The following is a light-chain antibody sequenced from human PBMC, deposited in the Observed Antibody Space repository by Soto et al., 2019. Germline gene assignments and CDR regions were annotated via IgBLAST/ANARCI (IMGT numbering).Light chain of an antibody. CDR1: QSVSSY. J-gene: IGKJ4*01. Sequence: EIVLTQSPATLSLSPGERATLSCRAGQSVSSYLAWYQQKPGQAPRLLIYDASNRATGIPARFSGSGSGTDFTLTITSLEPEDFAVYYCQQRSNWPPSLTFGGGTKVEIK. CDR3: QQRSNWPPSLT. CDR2: DAS. V-gene: IGKV3-11*01.